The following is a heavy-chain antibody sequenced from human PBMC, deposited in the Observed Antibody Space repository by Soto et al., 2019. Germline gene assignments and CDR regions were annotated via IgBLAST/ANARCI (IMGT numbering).Heavy chain of an antibody. CDR1: GDSISSSSYY. J-gene: IGHJ4*02. Sequence: SENLSLTCSFSGDSISSSSYYWGWFRQPPGKGLEWIGSIYYSGRTYYTPSLKSRVTISIDTSKKQFSLQLSSVTAADTAVYYCARWSPNSSYGGWVRHLGQGTVVNVS. CDR3: ARWSPNSSYGGWVRH. V-gene: IGHV4-39*01. CDR2: IYYSGRT. D-gene: IGHD4-17*01.